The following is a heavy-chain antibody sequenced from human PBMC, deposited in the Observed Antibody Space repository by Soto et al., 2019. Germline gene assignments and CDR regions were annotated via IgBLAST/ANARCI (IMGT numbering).Heavy chain of an antibody. Sequence: SVKVSCKASGGTFSSYAISWVRQPPGQGLEWMGGIIPIFGTANYAQKFQGRVTITADESTSTAYMGLSSLRSEDTAVYYCARSYKRRATIEQADYWSQGTLVTVSS. D-gene: IGHD5-12*01. CDR3: ARSYKRRATIEQADY. V-gene: IGHV1-69*13. J-gene: IGHJ4*02. CDR1: GGTFSSYA. CDR2: IIPIFGTA.